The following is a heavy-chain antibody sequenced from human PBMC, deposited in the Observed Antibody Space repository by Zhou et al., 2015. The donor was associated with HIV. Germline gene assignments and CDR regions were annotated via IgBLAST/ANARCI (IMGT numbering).Heavy chain of an antibody. V-gene: IGHV3-7*01. J-gene: IGHJ4*02. Sequence: EVQLVESGGGLVQPGGSLRLSCAASGFTFSSYWMSWVRQAPGKGLEWVANIKQDGSEKYYVDSVKGRFTISRDNAKNSLYLQMNSLRAEDTAVYYCARDRGYGSGSFDYWGQGTLVTVSS. CDR3: ARDRGYGSGSFDY. CDR2: IKQDGSEK. CDR1: GFTFSSYW. D-gene: IGHD3-10*01.